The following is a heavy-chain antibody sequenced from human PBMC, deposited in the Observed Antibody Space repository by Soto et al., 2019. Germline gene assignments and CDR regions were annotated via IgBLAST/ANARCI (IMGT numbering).Heavy chain of an antibody. CDR2: ISSSSSYI. CDR3: AREMGTTGNFDY. V-gene: IGHV3-21*01. D-gene: IGHD1-1*01. J-gene: IGHJ4*02. CDR1: GFTFSSYS. Sequence: GWSLRLSCAASGFTFSSYSMNWVRQAPGKGLEWVSSISSSSSYIYYADSVKGRFTISRDNAKNSLYLQMNSLRAEDTAAYYCAREMGTTGNFDYWGQGTLVTVSS.